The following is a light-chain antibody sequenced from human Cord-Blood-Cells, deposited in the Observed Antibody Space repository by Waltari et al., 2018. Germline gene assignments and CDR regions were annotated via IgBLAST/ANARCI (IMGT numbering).Light chain of an antibody. Sequence: QSALTQPRSVSGSPGQSVTISCTGTSSDVGGYNYVSWYQQHPGKAPKLMIYDVSRRPSGVPDRFSGSKSGNTASLTISGRQDEDEADYYCCSYAGSYTGVFGGGTKLTVL. J-gene: IGLJ3*02. CDR2: DVS. CDR3: CSYAGSYTGV. V-gene: IGLV2-11*01. CDR1: SSDVGGYNY.